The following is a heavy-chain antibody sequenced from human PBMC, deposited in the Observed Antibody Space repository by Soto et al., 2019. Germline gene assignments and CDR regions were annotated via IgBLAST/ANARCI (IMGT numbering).Heavy chain of an antibody. Sequence: SETLSLTCAVYGGSFSGYYWTWIRQPPGTGLEWIGGIYHSGSTNYNPSLKSRVTISVDTSKNQFSLKLSSVTAADTAVYYCAGGIAARPLGYWGQGTLVTVSS. CDR3: AGGIAARPLGY. J-gene: IGHJ4*02. CDR1: GGSFSGYY. CDR2: IYHSGST. D-gene: IGHD6-6*01. V-gene: IGHV4-34*01.